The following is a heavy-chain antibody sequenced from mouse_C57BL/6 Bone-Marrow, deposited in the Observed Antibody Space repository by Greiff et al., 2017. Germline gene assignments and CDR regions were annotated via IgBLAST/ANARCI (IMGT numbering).Heavy chain of an antibody. CDR3: ARRGSY. J-gene: IGHJ3*01. CDR1: GYSLTSYG. Sequence: VQLQQSGPGLVQPAPSLSITCTASGYSLTSYGVHWVRQSPGKGLEWLGVIWSGGGTAYNAAIISRLSISKDNSKSQVVFKMNSLQADDTAIYYCARRGSYWGQGTLGTVSA. V-gene: IGHV2-2*01. CDR2: IWSGGGT. D-gene: IGHD1-1*02.